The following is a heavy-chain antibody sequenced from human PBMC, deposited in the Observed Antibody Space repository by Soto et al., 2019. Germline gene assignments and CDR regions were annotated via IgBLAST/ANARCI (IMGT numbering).Heavy chain of an antibody. CDR1: GYSLTSYW. CDR2: IYPGDSDT. J-gene: IGHJ4*02. Sequence: GESLKISCKGSGYSLTSYWIGWVRQMPGKGLEWMGIIYPGDSDTRYSPSFQGQVTISADKSISTAYLQWSSLKASDTAMYYCARGYYDSSGYYYAKALDYWGQGTLVTVSS. V-gene: IGHV5-51*01. CDR3: ARGYYDSSGYYYAKALDY. D-gene: IGHD3-22*01.